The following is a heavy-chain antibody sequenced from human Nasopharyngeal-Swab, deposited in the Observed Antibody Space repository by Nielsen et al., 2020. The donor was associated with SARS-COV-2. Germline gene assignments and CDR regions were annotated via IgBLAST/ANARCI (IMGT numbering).Heavy chain of an antibody. CDR1: GFTFSNYG. D-gene: IGHD6-6*01. CDR2: MNSDGSSI. Sequence: GESLKISCAASGFTFSNYGMHWVRQAPGKGLVWVSSMNSDGSSINYADSVKGRFSISRDNAENTLYLQMNSLRPEDTAVYYCTREYTGSSGFDYWGQGILVTVSS. V-gene: IGHV3-74*01. CDR3: TREYTGSSGFDY. J-gene: IGHJ4*02.